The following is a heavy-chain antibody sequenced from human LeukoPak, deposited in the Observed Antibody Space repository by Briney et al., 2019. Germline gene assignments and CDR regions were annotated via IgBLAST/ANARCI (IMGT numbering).Heavy chain of an antibody. J-gene: IGHJ4*02. CDR1: GFTFSRYW. V-gene: IGHV3-23*01. Sequence: GGSLRLSCEASGFTFSRYWMHWVRQAPGKGLEWVSSISGRAGSTYYADSVKGRFTISRDNSNNTLFLQMNSLRAEETAVYYCTKGGPYSTSPDFDYWGQGTLVTVSS. CDR3: TKGGPYSTSPDFDY. CDR2: ISGRAGST. D-gene: IGHD6-6*01.